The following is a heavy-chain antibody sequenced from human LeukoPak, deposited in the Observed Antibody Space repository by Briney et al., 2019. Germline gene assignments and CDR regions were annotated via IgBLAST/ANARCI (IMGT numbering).Heavy chain of an antibody. CDR1: GGSISSYY. CDR2: VSASGIT. V-gene: IGHV4-4*07. Sequence: SETLSLTCTVSGGSISSYYWSWIRQPAGKGLEWIGRVSASGITKLNPSLKSRVTISIDASKNQFSLRLSSVTAAETAVYYCVISTIRKGFDPWGQGTLVTVSS. J-gene: IGHJ5*02. CDR3: VISTIRKGFDP. D-gene: IGHD3-3*01.